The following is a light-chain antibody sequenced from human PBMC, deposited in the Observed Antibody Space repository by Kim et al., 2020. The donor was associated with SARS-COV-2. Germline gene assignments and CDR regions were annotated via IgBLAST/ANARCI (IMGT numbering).Light chain of an antibody. J-gene: IGLJ3*02. CDR1: NIGSKN. CDR2: RDS. V-gene: IGLV3-9*01. CDR3: QVWDSSTAV. Sequence: SYELTQPLSVSVSLGQTARITCGGNNIGSKNVHWYQQKPGQAPVLVIYRDSNRPSGIPERFSGSNSGNTATLTISRDQAGDEADYYCQVWDSSTAVFGGGTKVTVL.